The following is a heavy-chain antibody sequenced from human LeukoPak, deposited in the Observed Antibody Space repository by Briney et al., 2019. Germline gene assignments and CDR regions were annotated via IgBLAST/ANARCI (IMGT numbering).Heavy chain of an antibody. J-gene: IGHJ6*03. V-gene: IGHV1-46*01. Sequence: ASVKVSCKASGYTFTGYYMHWVRQAPGQGLEWMGIINPSGGSTSYAQKFQGRVTMTRDMSTSTVYMELSSLRSEDTAVYYCARGLASDYYYYYYMDVWGKGTMVTISS. CDR3: ARGLASDYYYYYYMDV. CDR2: INPSGGST. D-gene: IGHD2-15*01. CDR1: GYTFTGYY.